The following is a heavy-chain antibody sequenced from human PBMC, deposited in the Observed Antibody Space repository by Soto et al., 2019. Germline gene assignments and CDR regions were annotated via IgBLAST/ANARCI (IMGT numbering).Heavy chain of an antibody. J-gene: IGHJ3*02. V-gene: IGHV1-18*01. CDR2: ISAYHGNT. CDR1: CYTFTSYG. Sequence: APVKVSCKAACYTFTSYGISWVRQAPGQGLEWMGWISAYHGNTNYEQKLQGRVTMTTDTSTSTAYMELRSLRSDDTAVYYCARDLSYSNAFHICCQGTMGTV. CDR3: ARDLSYSNAFHI. D-gene: IGHD1-26*01.